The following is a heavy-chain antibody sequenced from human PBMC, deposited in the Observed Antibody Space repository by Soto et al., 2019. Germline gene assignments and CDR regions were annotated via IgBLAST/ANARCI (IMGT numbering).Heavy chain of an antibody. CDR2: INIDGGTT. J-gene: IGHJ4*02. CDR3: ARGSNTYPSY. V-gene: IGHV3-74*01. CDR1: GFTFSNYW. Sequence: EVQLVESGGALVQPGGSLRLSCAVSGFTFSNYWMHWVRQAPGKGLVWVSRINIDGGTTSYADSVKGRFTISRDNAKNTLYLQMSRLRAEDTAVYYCARGSNTYPSYWGRGTLVTVSS. D-gene: IGHD2-21*01.